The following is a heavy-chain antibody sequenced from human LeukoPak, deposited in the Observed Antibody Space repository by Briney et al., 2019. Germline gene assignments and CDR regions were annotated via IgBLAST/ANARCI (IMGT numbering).Heavy chain of an antibody. V-gene: IGHV4-34*01. D-gene: IGHD2-2*01. J-gene: IGHJ4*02. Sequence: PSETLSLTCAVSGGSISSGGYSWSWLRQPPGQGLEWIGEINHSGSTNYNPSLKSRVTISVDTSKNQFSLKLSSVTAADTAVYYCARGRIVKYQLPTFIDYWGQGTLVTVSS. CDR1: GGSISSGGYS. CDR2: INHSGST. CDR3: ARGRIVKYQLPTFIDY.